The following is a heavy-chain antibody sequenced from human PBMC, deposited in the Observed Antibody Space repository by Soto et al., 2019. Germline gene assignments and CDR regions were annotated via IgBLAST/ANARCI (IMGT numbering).Heavy chain of an antibody. CDR3: AKAYSYHFYYLDY. Sequence: AGGSLRLACAASGVTFSSYAMSWVRQVPGKGLEWVSAISGSGGSTYYADSVKGRFTISRDNSKNTLYLQMNSLRAEDTAVYYCAKAYSYHFYYLDYSGQGTLVIVSS. CDR1: GVTFSSYA. J-gene: IGHJ4*02. CDR2: ISGSGGST. D-gene: IGHD5-18*01. V-gene: IGHV3-23*01.